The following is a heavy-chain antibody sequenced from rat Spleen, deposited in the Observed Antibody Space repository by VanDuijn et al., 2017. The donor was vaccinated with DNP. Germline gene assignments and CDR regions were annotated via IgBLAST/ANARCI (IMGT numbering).Heavy chain of an antibody. CDR1: GFNFNDYW. J-gene: IGHJ2*01. CDR2: IIYDGSRT. V-gene: IGHV5S10*01. CDR3: AKDPRDFDY. Sequence: EVQLVESGGGLVQPGRSLNLSCVASGFNFNDYWMGWVRQAPKKGLEWVASIIYDGSRTNYRDSVKGRFTISRDNAENTVYLQMNSLRSEDTATYYCAKDPRDFDYWGQGVMVTVSS. D-gene: IGHD4-3*01.